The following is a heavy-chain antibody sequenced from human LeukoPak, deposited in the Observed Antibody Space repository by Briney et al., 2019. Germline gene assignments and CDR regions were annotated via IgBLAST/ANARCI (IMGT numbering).Heavy chain of an antibody. CDR1: GFTFSDYS. CDR2: ISSSSSTI. Sequence: GGSLRLSCTASGFTFSDYSMNWVRQAPGKGLEWVSYISSSSSTIYYADSVKGRFTISRDNSKNTLYLQMNSLRAEDTAVYYCASPWIQLGGNYFDYWGQGTLVTVSS. CDR3: ASPWIQLGGNYFDY. D-gene: IGHD5-18*01. J-gene: IGHJ4*02. V-gene: IGHV3-48*01.